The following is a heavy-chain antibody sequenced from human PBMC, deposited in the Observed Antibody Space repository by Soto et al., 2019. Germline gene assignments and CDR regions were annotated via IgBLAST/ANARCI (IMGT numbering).Heavy chain of an antibody. CDR3: ARAAHYSSPFRWFDP. J-gene: IGHJ5*02. D-gene: IGHD6-13*01. V-gene: IGHV4-31*03. CDR2: IYYSGST. Sequence: QVQLQESGPGLVKPSQTLSLTCTVSGGSISSGGYYWSWIRQHPGKGLEWIGYIYYSGSTYYNPSLKSRVTVSVDTSKNQFSLKLSSVTAEDTAVYYCARAAHYSSPFRWFDPWGQGTLVTVSS. CDR1: GGSISSGGYY.